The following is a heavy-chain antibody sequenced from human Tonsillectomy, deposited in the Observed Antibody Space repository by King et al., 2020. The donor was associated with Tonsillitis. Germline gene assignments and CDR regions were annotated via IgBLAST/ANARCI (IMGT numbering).Heavy chain of an antibody. CDR2: ISYDGSNK. CDR1: GFTFSSYG. CDR3: AKDSRLQWLSLFDY. Sequence: VQLVQSGGGVVQPGRSLRLSCAASGFTFSSYGMHWVRQAPGKGLEWVAVISYDGSNKYYADSVKGRFTISRDNSKNTLYLQMNGLRAEDTAVYYCAKDSRLQWLSLFDYWGQGTLVTVSS. J-gene: IGHJ4*02. V-gene: IGHV3-30*18. D-gene: IGHD6-19*01.